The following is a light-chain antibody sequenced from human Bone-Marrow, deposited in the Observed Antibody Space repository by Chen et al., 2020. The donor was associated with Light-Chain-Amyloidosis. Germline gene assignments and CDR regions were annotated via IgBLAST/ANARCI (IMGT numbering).Light chain of an antibody. CDR1: DLPTKY. Sequence: SYELTQPPSVSVSPGQTARITCSGDDLPTKYAYWYQHKPGQAPVLVIHRDTERPSGISERFSVSSSGTTATLTISGVQAEDEADYHCQSADSSGTYEVIFGGGTNLTVL. CDR2: RDT. J-gene: IGLJ2*01. CDR3: QSADSSGTYEVI. V-gene: IGLV3-25*03.